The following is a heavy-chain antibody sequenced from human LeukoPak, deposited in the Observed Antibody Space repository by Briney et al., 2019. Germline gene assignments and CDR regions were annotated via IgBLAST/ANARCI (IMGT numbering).Heavy chain of an antibody. CDR2: ISYDGSNK. J-gene: IGHJ3*02. CDR3: ARELTTVTTVGAFDI. CDR1: GFTFSSYG. Sequence: GGSLRLSCAASGFTFSSYGMHWVRQAPGKGLEWVAVISYDGSNKYYADSVKGRFTISRDNSKNTLYLQMNSLRAEDTAVYYCARELTTVTTVGAFDIWGQGTMVTVSS. D-gene: IGHD4-17*01. V-gene: IGHV3-30*03.